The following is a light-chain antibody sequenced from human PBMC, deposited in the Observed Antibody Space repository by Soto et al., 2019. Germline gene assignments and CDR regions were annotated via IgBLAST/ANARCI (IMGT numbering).Light chain of an antibody. V-gene: IGLV2-11*01. J-gene: IGLJ2*01. CDR2: DVS. Sequence: QSVLTQPRSVSGSPGQSVTISCTGTSSDVGGYNYVSWYQQHPGKAPKLMIYDVSKRPSGVPDRFSGSKSGNTASLTISGLQAEDEADYYCCSYEGSYEAVVFGGGTKLTVL. CDR1: SSDVGGYNY. CDR3: CSYEGSYEAVV.